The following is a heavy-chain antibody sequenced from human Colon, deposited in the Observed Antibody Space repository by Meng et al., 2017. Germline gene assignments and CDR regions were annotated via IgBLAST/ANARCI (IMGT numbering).Heavy chain of an antibody. V-gene: IGHV4-31*03. CDR2: IYYSGST. Sequence: LRLSCTVSGCSISSGGYYWSWIRQHPGKGLEWIGYIYYSGSTYYNPSLKSRVTISVDTSKNQFSLKLSSVTAADTAVYYCARDYYGSGSSDYYYGMDVWGQGTMVTVSS. J-gene: IGHJ6*02. CDR3: ARDYYGSGSSDYYYGMDV. D-gene: IGHD3-10*01. CDR1: GCSISSGGYY.